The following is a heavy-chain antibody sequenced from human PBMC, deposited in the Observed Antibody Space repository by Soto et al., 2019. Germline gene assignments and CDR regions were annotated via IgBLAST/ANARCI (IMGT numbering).Heavy chain of an antibody. CDR1: GGSFSGYY. V-gene: IGHV4-34*01. CDR2: INHSGST. D-gene: IGHD2-15*01. CDR3: ARERLEVVSRIGLVDY. Sequence: QVQLQQWGAGLLKLSETLSLTCAVYGGSFSGYYWSWIRQPPGKGLAWIGEINHSGSTNYNPSLKSRVTISVDTSKNQFSLKLSSVTAADTAVDYCARERLEVVSRIGLVDYWGQGTLVTVSS. J-gene: IGHJ4*02.